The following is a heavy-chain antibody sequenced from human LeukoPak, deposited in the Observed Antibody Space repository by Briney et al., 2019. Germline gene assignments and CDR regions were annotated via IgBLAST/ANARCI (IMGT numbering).Heavy chain of an antibody. J-gene: IGHJ4*02. CDR2: ITQAGINE. CDR3: VRDGGVSGYDLLDY. Sequence: GGSLRLSCTASGFIFSNYWMTWVRQAPGKGLDWVAQITQAGINEYYIDSVKARFRIFRDNYRKSLSLQMNSLRAEYTAVYYCVRDGGVSGYDLLDYWGQGTLVTVSS. CDR1: GFIFSNYW. V-gene: IGHV3-7*01. D-gene: IGHD5-12*01.